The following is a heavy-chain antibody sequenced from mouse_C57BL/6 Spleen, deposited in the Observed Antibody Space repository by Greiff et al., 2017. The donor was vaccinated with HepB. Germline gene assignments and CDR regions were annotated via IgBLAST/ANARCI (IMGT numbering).Heavy chain of an antibody. CDR1: GYTFTDYN. J-gene: IGHJ2*01. CDR3: ERQLRLRWYYFDD. V-gene: IGHV1-18*01. CDR2: INPNNGGT. Sequence: EVQLQQSGPELVKPGASVKIPCKASGYTFTDYNMDWVKQSHGKSLEWIGDINPNNGGTIYNQKFKGQATLTVDKSSSTAYMELRSLTYEDTAVYDCERQLRLRWYYFDDGGQGTTLTVSS. D-gene: IGHD3-2*02.